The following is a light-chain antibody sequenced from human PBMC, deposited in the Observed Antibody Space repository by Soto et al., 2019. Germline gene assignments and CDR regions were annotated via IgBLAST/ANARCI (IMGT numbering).Light chain of an antibody. Sequence: EIVLTQSPGTLSLSPGESATLSCRASQSVGSNYLAWYQQKPGQAPRLLIYAASSRAPGIPDRFSGSGSGTDFTLTISRLEPEDFAVYYCQQYGTSPRRTFGQGTKVEIK. CDR1: QSVGSNY. CDR2: AAS. V-gene: IGKV3-20*01. J-gene: IGKJ1*01. CDR3: QQYGTSPRRT.